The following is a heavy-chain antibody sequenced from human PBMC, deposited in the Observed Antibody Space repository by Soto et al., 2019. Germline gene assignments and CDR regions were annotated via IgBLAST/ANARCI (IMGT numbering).Heavy chain of an antibody. D-gene: IGHD1-1*01. Sequence: QVQLQESGPGLVKPSETLSLTCTVSGGSISSYYWSWIRQPPGKGLEWIGYIYYNGSTTYNPHLRGRSTVAEDTCKTQFSLRLSSVAAADTSVCSCEGYNCGAMGAFDIWGQGTMVTVSS. CDR2: IYYNGST. CDR1: GGSISSYY. V-gene: IGHV4-59*01. CDR3: EGYNCGAMGAFDI. J-gene: IGHJ3*02.